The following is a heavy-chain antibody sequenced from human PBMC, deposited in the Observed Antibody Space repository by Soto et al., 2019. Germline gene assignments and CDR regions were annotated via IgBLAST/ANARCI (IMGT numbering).Heavy chain of an antibody. J-gene: IGHJ4*02. V-gene: IGHV3-7*01. CDR3: ARDYYDSSGYGLVDY. Sequence: HPGGSLRLSCAASGFTFSSYWMSWVRQAPGKGLEWVANIKQDGSEKYYVDSVKGRFTISRDNAKNSLYLQMNSLRAEDTAVYYCARDYYDSSGYGLVDYWGQGTLVTVSS. CDR1: GFTFSSYW. CDR2: IKQDGSEK. D-gene: IGHD3-22*01.